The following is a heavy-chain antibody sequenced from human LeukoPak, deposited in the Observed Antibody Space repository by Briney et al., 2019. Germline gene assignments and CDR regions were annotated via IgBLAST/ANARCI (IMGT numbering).Heavy chain of an antibody. J-gene: IGHJ6*03. CDR3: ARTTEAHSWRTRYYDYYMDV. D-gene: IGHD6-13*01. CDR1: GGSISSYY. Sequence: SETLSLTCTVSGGSISSYYWSWIRQPPGKGLEWIGYIYNSGSTNYNPSLKSRVTISVDTSKNQFSLKLSSVTAADTAVYYCARTTEAHSWRTRYYDYYMDVWGKGTTVTVSS. CDR2: IYNSGST. V-gene: IGHV4-59*01.